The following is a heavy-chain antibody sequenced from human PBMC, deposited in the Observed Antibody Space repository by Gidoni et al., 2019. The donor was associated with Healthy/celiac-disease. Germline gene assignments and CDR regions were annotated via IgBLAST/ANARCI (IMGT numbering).Heavy chain of an antibody. J-gene: IGHJ4*02. Sequence: QVQLVQSGAEVKKPGASVKVSCQASGYTFTSYYMHWVRQAPGQGLEWMGIINPSGGSTSYAQKFQGRVTMTRDTSTSTVYMELSSLRSEDTAVYYCARGGASSDYGGNSGVDFDYWGQGTLVTVSS. CDR3: ARGGASSDYGGNSGVDFDY. D-gene: IGHD4-17*01. V-gene: IGHV1-46*01. CDR2: INPSGGST. CDR1: GYTFTSYY.